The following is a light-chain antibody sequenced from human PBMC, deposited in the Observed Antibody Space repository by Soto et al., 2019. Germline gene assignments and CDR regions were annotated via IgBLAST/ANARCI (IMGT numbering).Light chain of an antibody. V-gene: IGKV1-5*01. Sequence: DIQITQSPSTVSASVGDRVTITCRASQSISTWLAWYQQKPGKAPNLLIYDASTLESGGPPGFSGSGSGTEFTLTISSLQPDDSATYFCQQYNTYPYTFGQGTKVDIK. CDR3: QQYNTYPYT. CDR1: QSISTW. J-gene: IGKJ2*01. CDR2: DAS.